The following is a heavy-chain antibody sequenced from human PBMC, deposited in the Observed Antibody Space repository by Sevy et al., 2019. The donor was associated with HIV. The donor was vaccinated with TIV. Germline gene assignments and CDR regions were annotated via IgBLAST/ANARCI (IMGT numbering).Heavy chain of an antibody. CDR1: GNTFTVYF. V-gene: IGHV1-2*02. J-gene: IGHJ1*01. D-gene: IGHD3-3*01. CDR2: INPNSGDT. Sequence: ASVKVSCKASGNTFTVYFVYWVRQAPGQGLEWMGWINPNSGDTNYAQNFQGRVTMTSDASISTAYMELSSLTSDDTAGYYWARGVTIFGVGYYFQHWGQGALVTVSS. CDR3: ARGVTIFGVGYYFQH.